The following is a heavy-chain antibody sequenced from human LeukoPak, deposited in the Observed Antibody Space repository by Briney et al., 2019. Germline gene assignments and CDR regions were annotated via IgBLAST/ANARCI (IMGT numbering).Heavy chain of an antibody. D-gene: IGHD1-26*01. CDR3: AKDWKQWELQNDWFDP. J-gene: IGHJ5*02. V-gene: IGHV3-23*01. CDR2: ISGSGGST. Sequence: PGGSLRLSCAASGFTFSSYAMSWVRQAPGKGLEWVSAISGSGGSTYYADSVKGRFTISRDNSKNTLYLQMNSLRAEDTAVYYCAKDWKQWELQNDWFDPWGQGTLVTVSS. CDR1: GFTFSSYA.